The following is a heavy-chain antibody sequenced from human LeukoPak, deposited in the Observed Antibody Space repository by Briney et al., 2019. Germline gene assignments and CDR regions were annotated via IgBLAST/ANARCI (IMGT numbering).Heavy chain of an antibody. V-gene: IGHV3-21*01. Sequence: GGSLRLSCEGSEFSFSSYWMSWVRQAPGKGLEWVSSISSSSSYIYYADSVKGRFTISRDNAKNSLYLQMNSLRAEDTAVYYCARDDRSGSYIDYWGQGTLVTVSS. CDR1: EFSFSSYW. CDR2: ISSSSSYI. J-gene: IGHJ4*02. D-gene: IGHD1-26*01. CDR3: ARDDRSGSYIDY.